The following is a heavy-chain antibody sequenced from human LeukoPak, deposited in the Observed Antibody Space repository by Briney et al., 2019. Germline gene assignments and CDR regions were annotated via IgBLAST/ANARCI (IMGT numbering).Heavy chain of an antibody. J-gene: IGHJ5*02. CDR1: GFTFRNYW. CDR2: IKQDGSDR. CDR3: AKGVMSSGYYKYNWFDP. V-gene: IGHV3-7*03. Sequence: PGGSLRLSCAASGFTFRNYWMSWVRQAPGTGLEWVANIKQDGSDRNYVTSVRGRFTISRDNAESSLYLQMNSLRVEDTAVYYCAKGVMSSGYYKYNWFDPWGQGTLVTVSS. D-gene: IGHD3-22*01.